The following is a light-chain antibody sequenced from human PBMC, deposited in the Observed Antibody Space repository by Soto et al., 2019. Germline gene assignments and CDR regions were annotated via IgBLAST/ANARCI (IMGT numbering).Light chain of an antibody. V-gene: IGKV3-15*01. CDR2: AAS. Sequence: EIVMTQSPATLSVSPGERATLSCRASQSVSSNLAWYQQKPGQAPRLLIYAASTRATGIPARFSGSGSGTEFTLTIRRLQSEDFAVYYCQQYHNWPFTFGQGTKLEIK. CDR3: QQYHNWPFT. J-gene: IGKJ2*01. CDR1: QSVSSN.